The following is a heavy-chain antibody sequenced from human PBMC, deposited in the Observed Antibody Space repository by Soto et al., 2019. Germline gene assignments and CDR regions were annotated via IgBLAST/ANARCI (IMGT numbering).Heavy chain of an antibody. J-gene: IGHJ2*01. V-gene: IGHV3-9*01. D-gene: IGHD5-12*01. CDR3: AKDTRGYSGYDYFWYFDL. CDR1: GFTFDDYA. Sequence: ESGGGLVQPGRSLRLSCAASGFTFDDYAMHWVRQAPGKGLEWVSGISWNSGSIGYADSVKGRFTISRDNAKNSLYLQMNSLRAEDTALYYCAKDTRGYSGYDYFWYFDLWGRGTLVTVSS. CDR2: ISWNSGSI.